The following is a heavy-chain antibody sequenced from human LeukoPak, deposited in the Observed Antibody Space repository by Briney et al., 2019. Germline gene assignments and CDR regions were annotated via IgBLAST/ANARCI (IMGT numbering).Heavy chain of an antibody. CDR3: ARNQRRLDY. Sequence: QSGGSLRLSCTASGFTVSSNYMSWVRQAPGKGLEWVANIKQDGSEKYYVDSVKGRFTISRDNAKNSLYLQVNSLRAEDTAVYCARNQRRLDYWGQGTLVTVSS. CDR2: IKQDGSEK. J-gene: IGHJ4*02. V-gene: IGHV3-7*01. D-gene: IGHD1-14*01. CDR1: GFTVSSNY.